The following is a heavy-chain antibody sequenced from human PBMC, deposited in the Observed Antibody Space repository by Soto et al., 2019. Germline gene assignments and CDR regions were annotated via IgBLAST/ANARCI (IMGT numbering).Heavy chain of an antibody. D-gene: IGHD1-26*01. J-gene: IGHJ6*02. CDR2: IYPGDSDT. V-gene: IGHV5-51*01. Sequence: GESLKISCKGSGYSFTSYWIGWVRQMPGKGLEWMGIIYPGDSDTRYSPSFQGQVTISADKSISTAYLQWSSLKASDTAMYYCARPSGSYGYYYGMDVWGQGTTVTVSS. CDR3: ARPSGSYGYYYGMDV. CDR1: GYSFTSYW.